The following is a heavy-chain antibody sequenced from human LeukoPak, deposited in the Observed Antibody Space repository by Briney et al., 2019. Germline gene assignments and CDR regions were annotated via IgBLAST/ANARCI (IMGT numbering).Heavy chain of an antibody. CDR2: INPNTAGT. Sequence: ASVKVSCKASGYTFTGYYFHWVRQAPGQGLEWMGWINPNTAGTNYAQKFLGGVTLTWDTSISTAYLELNRLTSDDTAVYYCATSAGDYRAGHYYYMGVWGKGTSVTVSS. J-gene: IGHJ6*03. CDR1: GYTFTGYY. V-gene: IGHV1-2*02. D-gene: IGHD4-11*01. CDR3: ATSAGDYRAGHYYYMGV.